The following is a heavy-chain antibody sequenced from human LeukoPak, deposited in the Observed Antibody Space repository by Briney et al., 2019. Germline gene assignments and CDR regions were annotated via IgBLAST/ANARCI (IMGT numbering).Heavy chain of an antibody. Sequence: GGSLRLSCAASGFTVSSNYMSWVRQAPGKGLEWVSVIYSGGSTYYADSVKGRFTISRDNSKNTLYLQMNSLRAEDTAVYYCARVRGPGGVYYFDYWGQGTLVTVSS. CDR2: IYSGGST. CDR1: GFTVSSNY. D-gene: IGHD4-23*01. CDR3: ARVRGPGGVYYFDY. J-gene: IGHJ4*02. V-gene: IGHV3-53*01.